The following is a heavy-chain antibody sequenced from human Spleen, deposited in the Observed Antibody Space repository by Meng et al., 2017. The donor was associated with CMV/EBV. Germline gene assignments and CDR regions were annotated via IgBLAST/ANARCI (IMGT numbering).Heavy chain of an antibody. D-gene: IGHD2-21*01. Sequence: GGSLRLSCTVSGFSAGDSFMTWVRQAPGKGLEWVGFIRSKNSGGTTEYAASVKGRFIVSRDESNSVTYLQMNSLRIEDTAIYYCTRCGVNCYLDYWGQGTLVTVS. CDR1: GFSAGDSF. V-gene: IGHV3-49*04. CDR3: TRCGVNCYLDY. CDR2: IRSKNSGGTT. J-gene: IGHJ4*03.